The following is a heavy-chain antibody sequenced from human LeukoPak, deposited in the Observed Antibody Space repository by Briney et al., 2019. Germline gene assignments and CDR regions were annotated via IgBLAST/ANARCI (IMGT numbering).Heavy chain of an antibody. CDR1: GFTFSSHG. Sequence: QAGRSLRLSCATSGFTFSSHGFYWVRQAPGKGLEWVAVIWYDGSKEYYADSVKGRSTISRDNSKNTVYLEMNSLRAEDTAVYYCARDQGGWGQGTLVTVSS. V-gene: IGHV3-33*01. CDR3: ARDQGG. J-gene: IGHJ4*02. CDR2: IWYDGSKE.